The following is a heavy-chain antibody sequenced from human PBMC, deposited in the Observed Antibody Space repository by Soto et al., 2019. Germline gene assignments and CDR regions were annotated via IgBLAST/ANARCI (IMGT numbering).Heavy chain of an antibody. Sequence: QVQLVQSGAEVKKPGASVKVSCKASGYTFTGYYMHWVRQAPGQGLEWMGWINPNSGGTNYAQKFQGRVTMTRDTSISTAYMELSRLRSDDTAVYYCAREMDIVLVPAAIQRWFDPWGQITLVTVSS. V-gene: IGHV1-2*02. CDR3: AREMDIVLVPAAIQRWFDP. J-gene: IGHJ5*02. D-gene: IGHD2-2*02. CDR1: GYTFTGYY. CDR2: INPNSGGT.